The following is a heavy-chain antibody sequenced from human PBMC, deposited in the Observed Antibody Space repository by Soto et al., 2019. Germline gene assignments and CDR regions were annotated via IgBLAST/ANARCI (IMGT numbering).Heavy chain of an antibody. V-gene: IGHV3-21*01. D-gene: IGHD2-15*01. CDR2: ISSSGYI. CDR1: GFNFNSYT. J-gene: IGHJ6*02. Sequence: EVQLVESGGGLVKPGGSLRLSCAASGFNFNSYTINWVRQAPGKRLEWLSSISSSGYIFSTDSVRGRFTISRDNAKNSVYLQINSLRAEDTAVYFSARECSGGSCSPGMDVWGQGTTVTVSS. CDR3: ARECSGGSCSPGMDV.